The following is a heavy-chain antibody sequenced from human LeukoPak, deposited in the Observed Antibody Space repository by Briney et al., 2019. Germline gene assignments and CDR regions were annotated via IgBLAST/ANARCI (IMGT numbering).Heavy chain of an antibody. Sequence: PSETLSLTCTVSGGSISSYYWSWIRQPPGKGLEWIGYIYYSGSTNYNPSLKSRVTISVDTSKNQFSLKLSSVTAADTAVYYCARAAMYSSSWYTPYFDYWGQGTLVTVSS. CDR2: IYYSGST. D-gene: IGHD6-13*01. CDR1: GGSISSYY. CDR3: ARAAMYSSSWYTPYFDY. V-gene: IGHV4-59*08. J-gene: IGHJ4*02.